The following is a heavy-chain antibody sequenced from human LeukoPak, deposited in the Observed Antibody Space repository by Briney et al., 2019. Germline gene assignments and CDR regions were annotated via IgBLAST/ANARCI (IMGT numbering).Heavy chain of an antibody. V-gene: IGHV3-23*01. CDR1: GFTFSTYG. CDR2: ISDSGGST. CDR3: ANLHTVSTSVP. D-gene: IGHD4-17*01. J-gene: IGHJ4*02. Sequence: GGSLRLSCAASGFTFSTYGMNWVRQGPGKGLEWVPGISDSGGSTYYADSVKGRFTISRDNSKNTLYLQVNSLRAEDTAVYYCANLHTVSTSVPWGQGTLVTVSS.